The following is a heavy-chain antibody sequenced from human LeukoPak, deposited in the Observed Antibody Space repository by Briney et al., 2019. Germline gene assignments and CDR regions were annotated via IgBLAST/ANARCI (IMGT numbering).Heavy chain of an antibody. Sequence: ASVKVSCKASGYTFTSYGISWVRQAPGQGLEWMGWISAYNGNTNYAQKLQGRVTMTTDTSTSTAYMELRSLRSDDTAVYYCARESLVAGADAFDIWGQGTMVTVSS. V-gene: IGHV1-18*01. J-gene: IGHJ3*02. CDR2: ISAYNGNT. CDR3: ARESLVAGADAFDI. D-gene: IGHD6-19*01. CDR1: GYTFTSYG.